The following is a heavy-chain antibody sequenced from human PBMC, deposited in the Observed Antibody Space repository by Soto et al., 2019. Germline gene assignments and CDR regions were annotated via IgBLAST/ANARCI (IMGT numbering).Heavy chain of an antibody. CDR3: ARVISVGGSYLHWFDP. Sequence: QVQLVQSGAEVKKPGASVKVSCKASGYTFTSYGISWVRQAPGQGLEGMGWISAYNGNTNYAQKLQGRVTMTTDTSTSTAYMELRSLRSDDTAVYYCARVISVGGSYLHWFDPWGQGTLVTVSS. CDR1: GYTFTSYG. V-gene: IGHV1-18*01. J-gene: IGHJ5*02. D-gene: IGHD1-26*01. CDR2: ISAYNGNT.